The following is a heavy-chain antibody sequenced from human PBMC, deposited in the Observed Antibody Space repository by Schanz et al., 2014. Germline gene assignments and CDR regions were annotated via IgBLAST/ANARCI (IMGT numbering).Heavy chain of an antibody. CDR2: IKQDGIEK. D-gene: IGHD3-22*01. Sequence: VQLVESGGGVVLPGGSLRLSCAASGFTFGNFFMSWVRQAPGKGLEWVANIKQDGIEKYYVDSVKGRFTIPRDNAKNSLYLQMNSLTADDTAVYYCARDKGGYYPFDYWGQGSLVTVSS. CDR3: ARDKGGYYPFDY. V-gene: IGHV3-7*01. J-gene: IGHJ4*02. CDR1: GFTFGNFF.